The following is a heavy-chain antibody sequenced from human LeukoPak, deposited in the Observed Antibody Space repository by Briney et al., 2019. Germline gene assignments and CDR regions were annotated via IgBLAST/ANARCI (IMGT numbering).Heavy chain of an antibody. Sequence: GGSLRLSCAASGFTFSSYEMNWVRQAPGKGLEWVSSITSSGSHKYFADSLKGRITISRDNVNKLFYLQMSSLRVEDTAFYYCAKGAGGSYGAYYFDSWGQGILVTVSS. V-gene: IGHV3-48*03. CDR3: AKGAGGSYGAYYFDS. J-gene: IGHJ4*02. D-gene: IGHD1-26*01. CDR1: GFTFSSYE. CDR2: ITSSGSHK.